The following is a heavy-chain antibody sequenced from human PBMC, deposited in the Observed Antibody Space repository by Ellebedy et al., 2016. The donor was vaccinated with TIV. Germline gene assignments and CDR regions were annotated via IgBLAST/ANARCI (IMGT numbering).Heavy chain of an antibody. CDR1: GYTFTGYY. V-gene: IGHV1-2*04. J-gene: IGHJ4*02. CDR2: INPYSGGT. CDR3: ARGGGSNWYLELDY. Sequence: ASVKVSCKASGYTFTGYYMHWVRQAPGQGLEWMGWINPYSGGTNYAQKFQGWVTMTRDTSISTAYMELSRLRSDDTAVYYCARGGGSNWYLELDYWGQGTLVTVSS. D-gene: IGHD6-13*01.